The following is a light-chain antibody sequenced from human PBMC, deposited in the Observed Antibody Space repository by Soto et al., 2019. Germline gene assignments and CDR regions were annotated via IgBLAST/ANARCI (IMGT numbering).Light chain of an antibody. V-gene: IGLV2-14*01. CDR1: SSDVGGYNY. CDR2: EVS. Sequence: QSVLTQPASVSGIPGQSITISCTGTSSDVGGYNYVSWYQQHPGKAPKLMIYEVSNRPSGVSNRFSGSKSGNTASLTISGLQAEDEADYYCSSYTSSSFLPFGTGTKVTVL. J-gene: IGLJ1*01. CDR3: SSYTSSSFLP.